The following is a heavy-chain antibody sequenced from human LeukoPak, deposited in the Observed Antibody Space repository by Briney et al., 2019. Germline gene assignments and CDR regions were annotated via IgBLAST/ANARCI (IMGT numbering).Heavy chain of an antibody. CDR3: AKDAGKWESPHYFDY. V-gene: IGHV3-23*01. CDR1: GFSLSTNG. J-gene: IGHJ4*02. CDR2: ITMSGTST. Sequence: GGSLRLSCAVSGFSLSTNGMSWVRQAPGKGLEWVSAITMSGTSTYYADSVKGRFTISRDSSKNTLYLQMNSLRAEDTAVYYCAKDAGKWESPHYFDYWGQGTLVTVSS. D-gene: IGHD1-26*01.